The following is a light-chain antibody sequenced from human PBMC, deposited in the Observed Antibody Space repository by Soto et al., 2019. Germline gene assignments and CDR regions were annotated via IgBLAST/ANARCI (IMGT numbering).Light chain of an antibody. Sequence: DIQMNQSPSSLSASVGDRVTITCQASQDISDSLNWYQQKPGKAPKLVIYTASNLETGVPSRFSGSGSGTHFAFTISSLRPEDIATYYCQQYDDRPLTFGGGTKVAIK. CDR2: TAS. CDR1: QDISDS. CDR3: QQYDDRPLT. V-gene: IGKV1-33*01. J-gene: IGKJ4*01.